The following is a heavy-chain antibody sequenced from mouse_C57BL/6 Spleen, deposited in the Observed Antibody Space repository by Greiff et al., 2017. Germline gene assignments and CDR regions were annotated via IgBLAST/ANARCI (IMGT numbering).Heavy chain of an antibody. J-gene: IGHJ2*01. D-gene: IGHD1-1*01. CDR3: ARAPITTVVYFAY. V-gene: IGHV14-3*01. Sequence: EVKLQQSVAELVRPGASVKLSCTASGFNIKNTYMNWVKQRPEQGLEWIGRIDTANGNTKYAPKFQGKATITADTSSNTAYLQLSSLTSEDTAIDYCARAPITTVVYFAYLGQGTTLTFSS. CDR2: IDTANGNT. CDR1: GFNIKNTY.